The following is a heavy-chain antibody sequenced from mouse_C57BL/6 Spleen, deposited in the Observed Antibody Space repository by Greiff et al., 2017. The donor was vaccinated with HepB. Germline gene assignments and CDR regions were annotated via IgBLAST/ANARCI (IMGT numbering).Heavy chain of an antibody. J-gene: IGHJ4*01. D-gene: IGHD1-1*01. CDR3: ARSGSTVVAKDYAMDY. CDR2: IRNKANGYTT. CDR1: GFTFTDYY. Sequence: EVKLVESGGGLVQPGGSLSLSCAASGFTFTDYYMSWVRQPPGKALEWLGFIRNKANGYTTEYSASVKGRFTISRDNSQSILYLQMNALRAEDSATYYCARSGSTVVAKDYAMDYWGQGTSVTVSS. V-gene: IGHV7-3*01.